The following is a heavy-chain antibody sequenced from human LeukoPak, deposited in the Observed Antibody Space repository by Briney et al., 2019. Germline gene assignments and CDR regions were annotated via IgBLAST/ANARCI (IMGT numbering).Heavy chain of an antibody. D-gene: IGHD1-14*01. V-gene: IGHV1-24*01. CDR3: ATMRPDRPQFYYMDV. CDR1: GYTLTELS. CDR2: FDHEDGET. J-gene: IGHJ6*03. Sequence: GASVKVSCKFSGYTLTELSMHWVRQAPGKGREWMGGFDHEDGETIYAQKFQGRVTMPEDTSTDTAHMELSSLSSEDTAVYYCATMRPDRPQFYYMDVWGKGTTVTVSS.